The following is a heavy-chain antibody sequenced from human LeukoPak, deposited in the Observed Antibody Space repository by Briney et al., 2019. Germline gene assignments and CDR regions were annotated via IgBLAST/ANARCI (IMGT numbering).Heavy chain of an antibody. J-gene: IGHJ4*02. Sequence: ASVKASCKASGYTFTSYAMHWVRQAPGQRLEWMGWINAGNGNTKYSQKFQGRVTITRDTSASTAYMELSSLRSEDTAVYYCARDQYYYGSAEGYWGQGTLVTVSS. CDR3: ARDQYYYGSAEGY. CDR2: INAGNGNT. D-gene: IGHD3-10*01. V-gene: IGHV1-3*01. CDR1: GYTFTSYA.